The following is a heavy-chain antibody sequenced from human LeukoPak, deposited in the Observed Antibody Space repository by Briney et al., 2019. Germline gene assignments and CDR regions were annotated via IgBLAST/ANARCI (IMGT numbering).Heavy chain of an antibody. J-gene: IGHJ4*02. CDR2: ITNDGSRQ. Sequence: GVLRLSCEPSIFVFSEYYMHWVRLAPGKGLESLAVITNDGSRQFYADSVKGRFTVSRDNSKSLLFLQMESLRHDDTGIYYCAKGRRTGFVDYWGQGALVTVSS. D-gene: IGHD1-1*01. CDR1: IFVFSEYY. V-gene: IGHV3-30*18. CDR3: AKGRRTGFVDY.